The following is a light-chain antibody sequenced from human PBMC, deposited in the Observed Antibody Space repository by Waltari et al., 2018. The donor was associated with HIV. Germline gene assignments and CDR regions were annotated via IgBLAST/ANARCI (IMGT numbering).Light chain of an antibody. J-gene: IGKJ1*01. V-gene: IGKV3-15*01. CDR3: QQYNNWPPWT. CDR1: QSVGSN. CDR2: YAS. Sequence: EIVMTQSPATLSVSPGERATLSCRASQSVGSNLAWYRQKPGQAPRLLIYYASNRATGIPARFSGNGSGTEFTLTISSLLSEDFAVYYCQQYNNWPPWTFGQGTKVEIK.